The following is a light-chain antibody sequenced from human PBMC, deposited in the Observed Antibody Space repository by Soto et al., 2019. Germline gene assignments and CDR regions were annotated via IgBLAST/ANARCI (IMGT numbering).Light chain of an antibody. V-gene: IGLV2-14*01. CDR1: GGDFGSSTY. CDR2: EVN. Sequence: QSALLQPASVSGSPGQSLIISCTGTGGDFGSSTYVSWYQQHSDKAPKVVIYEVNKRPSGVSSRFSGAKSGSTASLTISGLQGDDEATYFCSSYTTTNSWVFGGGTKLTVL. CDR3: SSYTTTNSWV. J-gene: IGLJ3*02.